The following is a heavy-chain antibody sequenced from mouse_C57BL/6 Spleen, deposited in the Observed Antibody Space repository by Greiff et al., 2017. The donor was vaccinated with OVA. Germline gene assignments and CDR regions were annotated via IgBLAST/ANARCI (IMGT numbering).Heavy chain of an antibody. CDR1: GYTFTDYY. J-gene: IGHJ2*01. CDR3: ARAADY. Sequence: VQLQQSGPELVKPGASVKISCKASGYTFTDYYMNWVKQSHGKSLEWIGDINPNNGGTSYNQKFKGKATLTVDKSSSTAYMELRSLTSEDSAVYYCARAADYWGKGTTLTVSS. V-gene: IGHV1-26*01. CDR2: INPNNGGT.